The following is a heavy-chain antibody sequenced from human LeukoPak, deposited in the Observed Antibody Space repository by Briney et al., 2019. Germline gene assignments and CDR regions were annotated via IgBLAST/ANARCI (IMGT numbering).Heavy chain of an antibody. CDR1: GFTVSGNN. Sequence: GGSLGLSCAASGFTVSGNNMGWVPKAQGRGRRWVSAINSGGRTYYADSVKGRFTISRDNSKNTLYLQMNSLRAEDTAVYYCARDDPGGYDSSGYYPPYYGMDVWGQGTTVTVSS. CDR3: ARDDPGGYDSSGYYPPYYGMDV. V-gene: IGHV3-53*01. J-gene: IGHJ6*02. CDR2: INSGGRT. D-gene: IGHD3-22*01.